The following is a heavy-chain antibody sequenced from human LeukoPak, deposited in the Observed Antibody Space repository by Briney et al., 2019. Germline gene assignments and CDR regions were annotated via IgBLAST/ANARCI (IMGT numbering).Heavy chain of an antibody. D-gene: IGHD3-10*01. CDR3: ARGAWFRDQTGTYYYYYGMDV. Sequence: ASVKVSCKASGYTFTSYDINWVRQATGQGLEWMGWMNPNSGNTGYAQKFQGRVTMTRNTSISTAYMELSSLRSEDTAVYYCARGAWFRDQTGTYYYYYGMDVWGQGTTVTVSS. CDR2: MNPNSGNT. V-gene: IGHV1-8*01. J-gene: IGHJ6*02. CDR1: GYTFTSYD.